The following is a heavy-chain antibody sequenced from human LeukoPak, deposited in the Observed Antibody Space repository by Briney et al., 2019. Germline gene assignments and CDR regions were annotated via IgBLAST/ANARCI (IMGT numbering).Heavy chain of an antibody. Sequence: GGSLRLSCAASGFTFSGHWMSWVRQAPAKGLEWVAHMNGDGSQIYYMDFVKGRFTISRDNAKNTLYLQMNGLRAEDTAVYYCVAWGNSGNSWGQGTMVIVSS. D-gene: IGHD1-26*01. CDR2: MNGDGSQI. CDR1: GFTFSGHW. V-gene: IGHV3-7*01. J-gene: IGHJ3*01. CDR3: VAWGNSGNS.